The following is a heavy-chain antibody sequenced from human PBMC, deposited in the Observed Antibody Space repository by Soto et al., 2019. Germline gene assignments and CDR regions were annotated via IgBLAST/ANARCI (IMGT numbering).Heavy chain of an antibody. D-gene: IGHD3-16*01. CDR2: IYYSGST. CDR3: ARRLGRAAAENWFDP. Sequence: QLQLQESGPGLVKPSETLSLTCTVSGGSISSSSYYWGWIRQPPGKGLEWIGSIYYSGSTYYNPSLKSRVTIXXDXSRXQFSLKLSSVTAADTAVYYCARRLGRAAAENWFDPWGQGTLVTVSS. J-gene: IGHJ5*02. V-gene: IGHV4-39*01. CDR1: GGSISSSSYY.